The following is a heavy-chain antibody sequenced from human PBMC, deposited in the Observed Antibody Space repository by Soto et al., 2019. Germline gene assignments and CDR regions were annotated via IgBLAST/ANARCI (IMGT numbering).Heavy chain of an antibody. J-gene: IGHJ4*02. CDR2: IYYSGST. CDR1: GGSISSSSYY. D-gene: IGHD3-22*01. V-gene: IGHV4-39*01. CDR3: ARIYYDSVFDY. Sequence: QLQLQESGPGLVKPSETLSLTCTVSGGSISSSSYYWGWIRQPPGKGLEWIGSIYYSGSTYYNPALKSRVTISVDTSKNQFSMKLSSVTAADTAVYYCARIYYDSVFDYWGQGTLVTVSS.